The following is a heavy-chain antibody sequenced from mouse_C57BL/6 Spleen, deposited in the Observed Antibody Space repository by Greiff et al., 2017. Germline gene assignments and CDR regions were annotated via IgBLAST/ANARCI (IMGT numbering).Heavy chain of an antibody. V-gene: IGHV1-82*01. Sequence: QVQLQQSGPELVKPGASVKISCKASGYAFSSSWMNWVKQRPGKGLEWIGRIYPGDGDTNYNGKFKGKATLTADKSSSTAYMQLSSLTSEDSAVYVCARVAYYGSSYWYFDVWGTGTTVTVSS. D-gene: IGHD1-1*01. J-gene: IGHJ1*03. CDR3: ARVAYYGSSYWYFDV. CDR2: IYPGDGDT. CDR1: GYAFSSSW.